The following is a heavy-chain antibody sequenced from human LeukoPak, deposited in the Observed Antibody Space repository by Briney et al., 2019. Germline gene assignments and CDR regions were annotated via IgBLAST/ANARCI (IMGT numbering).Heavy chain of an antibody. CDR3: ARDPAVAGRIPHGDY. Sequence: GGTLRLSCAASGFTFSRYSMKWVRQAPGKGREGGSYIRSSSSYIYYADSVLGRFTLSRHHAKNSLYLQLNSLRAEDTAVYYCARDPAVAGRIPHGDYWGQGTLVTVSS. CDR1: GFTFSRYS. V-gene: IGHV3-21*01. J-gene: IGHJ4*02. CDR2: IRSSSSYI. D-gene: IGHD6-19*01.